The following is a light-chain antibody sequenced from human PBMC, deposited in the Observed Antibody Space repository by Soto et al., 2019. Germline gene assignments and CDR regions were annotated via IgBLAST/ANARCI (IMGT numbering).Light chain of an antibody. Sequence: QSVLIQPPSASGTPGQRVTISCSGSNSNIGNNNVYWYQQLPGTAPKLLIYKNNQRPSGVPDRFSGSRSGTSASLAISGLRSEDESDYYCAEWDDSLSGRIFGGGTKLTVL. V-gene: IGLV1-47*01. CDR1: NSNIGNNN. J-gene: IGLJ2*01. CDR3: AEWDDSLSGRI. CDR2: KNN.